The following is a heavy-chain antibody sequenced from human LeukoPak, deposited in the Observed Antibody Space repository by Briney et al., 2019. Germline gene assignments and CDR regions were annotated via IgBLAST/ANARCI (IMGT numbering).Heavy chain of an antibody. Sequence: PSETLSLTCTVSGGSISGDYWSWIRQPPGKGLEWIGYIYYTGHTHYNHSLKSRVTISMDTSKNQFSLRLSSVTAADTAVYYCAGIDYYDSSGYYEDYWGQGTLVTVSS. CDR2: IYYTGHT. CDR3: AGIDYYDSSGYYEDY. D-gene: IGHD3-22*01. CDR1: GGSISGDY. V-gene: IGHV4-59*08. J-gene: IGHJ4*02.